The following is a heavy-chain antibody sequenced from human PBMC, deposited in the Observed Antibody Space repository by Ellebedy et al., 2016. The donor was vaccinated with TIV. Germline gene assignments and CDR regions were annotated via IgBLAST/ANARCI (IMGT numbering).Heavy chain of an antibody. CDR3: ARDLDKSSGWYGGAAY. D-gene: IGHD6-19*01. Sequence: GESLKISCAASGFIFSDYAMTSVRQAPGKGLEWVALISYDGSNIFYADSVKDRFTISRDNSKNTLYLQMNSLRGEDTALYYCARDLDKSSGWYGGAAYWGQGTLVTVSS. J-gene: IGHJ4*02. CDR2: ISYDGSNI. V-gene: IGHV3-30*03. CDR1: GFIFSDYA.